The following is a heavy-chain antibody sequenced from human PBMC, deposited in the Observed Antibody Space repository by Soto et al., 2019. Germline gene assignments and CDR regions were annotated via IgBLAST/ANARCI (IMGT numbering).Heavy chain of an antibody. CDR2: INVGNGNT. J-gene: IGHJ4*02. V-gene: IGHV1-3*01. Sequence: ALVKVSCKASGYTYISYSMHWVRQAPGQRLEWMGWINVGNGNTKYSQNFQGRVTITRDTSAGTVYMQLSSLTSEDTAVYYCARDDSGFSGSHYIDYFTYPARGALVTVSS. CDR1: GYTYISYS. D-gene: IGHD1-26*01. CDR3: ARDDSGFSGSHYIDYFTY.